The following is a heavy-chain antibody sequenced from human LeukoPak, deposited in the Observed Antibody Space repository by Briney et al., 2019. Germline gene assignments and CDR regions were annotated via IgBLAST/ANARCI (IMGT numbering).Heavy chain of an antibody. Sequence: GESLKISCKGSGYSFTSYWIGWVRQMPGKGLEWMGIIYPGDSDTRYSPSFQGQVTISADKSISTAYLQWSSLKASETAMYYCARPVDYDSSGYYPGYFDYWGQGTLVTVSS. D-gene: IGHD3-22*01. V-gene: IGHV5-51*01. CDR3: ARPVDYDSSGYYPGYFDY. J-gene: IGHJ4*02. CDR1: GYSFTSYW. CDR2: IYPGDSDT.